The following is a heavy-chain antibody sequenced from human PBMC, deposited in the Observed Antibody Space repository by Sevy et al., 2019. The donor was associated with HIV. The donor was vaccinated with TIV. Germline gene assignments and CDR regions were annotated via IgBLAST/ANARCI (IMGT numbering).Heavy chain of an antibody. CDR3: ARGASYYDTNWFDP. CDR1: GGSISSYY. Sequence: SETLSLTCTVSGGSISSYYWSWIRQPPGKGLEWIGYIYYGGSTNYNPSLKSRVTISVDTSKNQFSLKLSSVTAADTAVYYCARGASYYDTNWFDPWGQGTLVTVSS. CDR2: IYYGGST. V-gene: IGHV4-59*01. J-gene: IGHJ5*02. D-gene: IGHD3-9*01.